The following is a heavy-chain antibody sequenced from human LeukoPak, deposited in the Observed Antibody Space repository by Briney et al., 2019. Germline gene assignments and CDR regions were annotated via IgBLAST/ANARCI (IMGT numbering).Heavy chain of an antibody. J-gene: IGHJ4*02. D-gene: IGHD4-23*01. CDR1: GGTFSKYT. V-gene: IGHV1-69*13. Sequence: ASVKVSCKASGGTFSKYTISWVRQRPGQGLEWMGGITPLFGTANYAQKFQGRVTITADESASTAYMELSSLRSEDTAVYYCARVGGNPDYWGQGTLVTVSS. CDR3: ARVGGNPDY. CDR2: ITPLFGTA.